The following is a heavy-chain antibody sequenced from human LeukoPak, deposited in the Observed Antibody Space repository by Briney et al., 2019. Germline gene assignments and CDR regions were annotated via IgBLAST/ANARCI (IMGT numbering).Heavy chain of an antibody. Sequence: GGSLRLSCAASGFTFSSYRMHWVRQAPGKGPVWVSRINNDGSGTTYADSVKGRFTISRDNAKNSLYLQMNSLRAEDTAVYYCASPLPTTVTIGDYWGQGTLVTVSS. D-gene: IGHD4-17*01. J-gene: IGHJ4*02. CDR3: ASPLPTTVTIGDY. CDR1: GFTFSSYR. V-gene: IGHV3-74*01. CDR2: INNDGSGT.